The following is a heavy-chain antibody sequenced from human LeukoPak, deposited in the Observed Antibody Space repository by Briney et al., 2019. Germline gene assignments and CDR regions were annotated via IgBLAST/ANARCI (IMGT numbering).Heavy chain of an antibody. CDR2: INPNSGGT. V-gene: IGHV1-2*02. CDR1: GYTFTGYY. Sequence: ASVKVSCKASGYTFTGYYMHWVRQAPGQGLEWMGWINPNSGGTNYAQKFQGRVTMTRDTSISTAYMELSRLRSDDTAVYYCARSVVQDGYNPYYYGLGVWGQGTTVTVSS. J-gene: IGHJ6*02. D-gene: IGHD5-24*01. CDR3: ARSVVQDGYNPYYYGLGV.